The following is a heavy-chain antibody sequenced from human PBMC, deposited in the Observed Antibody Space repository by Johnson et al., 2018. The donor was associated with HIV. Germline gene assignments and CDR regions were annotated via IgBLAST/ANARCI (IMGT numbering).Heavy chain of an antibody. CDR3: AKSPGKDHGGNSGGIDI. CDR2: IWYDGSNK. J-gene: IGHJ3*02. V-gene: IGHV3-33*06. CDR1: GFTFSSYA. D-gene: IGHD4-23*01. Sequence: QVQLVESGGGLVQPGRSLRLSCAASGFTFSSYAMHWVRQTPGKGLEWVAVIWYDGSNKYYADSVKGRFTISRDNSKNTMYLQMNSLRAEDTAVYYCAKSPGKDHGGNSGGIDIWGQGTMVTVSS.